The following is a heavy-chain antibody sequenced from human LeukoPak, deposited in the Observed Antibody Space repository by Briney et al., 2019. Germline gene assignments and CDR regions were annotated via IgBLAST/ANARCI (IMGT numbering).Heavy chain of an antibody. D-gene: IGHD3-10*01. V-gene: IGHV4-4*07. Sequence: SETLSLTCTVSGDSINSYYWNWIRQPAGKGLGWIGRIYTNGNTNYNPSLKSRVTMSIDMSRNQFSLTLTSLTAADTAVYYCASVKTYGSDAYDMWGQGTMVTVSS. CDR1: GDSINSYY. CDR2: IYTNGNT. CDR3: ASVKTYGSDAYDM. J-gene: IGHJ3*02.